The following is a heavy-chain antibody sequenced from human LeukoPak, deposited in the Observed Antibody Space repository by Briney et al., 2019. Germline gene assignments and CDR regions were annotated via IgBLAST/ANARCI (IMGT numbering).Heavy chain of an antibody. Sequence: GGSLRLSCAVSGFTFSSYSMNWVRQAPGKGLEWVSSISSSSSYIYYADSVKGRFTISRDNAKNSLYLQMNSLRAEDTAVYYCARDKGGYDQTPDYWGQGTLVTVSS. CDR3: ARDKGGYDQTPDY. CDR1: GFTFSSYS. CDR2: ISSSSSYI. J-gene: IGHJ4*02. D-gene: IGHD5-12*01. V-gene: IGHV3-21*01.